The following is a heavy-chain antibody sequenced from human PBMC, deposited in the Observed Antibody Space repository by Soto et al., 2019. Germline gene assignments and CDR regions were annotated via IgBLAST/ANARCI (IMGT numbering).Heavy chain of an antibody. Sequence: GGSLSLSGAASGFTFSSYAMHWVRQAPGKGLDWVAVISYDGSNKYHADSVKGRFTISRDNSKNTLYLQMNSLRAEDTAVYYCAKDTGYCSSTSCPGDAFDIWGQGTMVTVSS. J-gene: IGHJ3*02. D-gene: IGHD2-2*01. V-gene: IGHV3-30*18. CDR3: AKDTGYCSSTSCPGDAFDI. CDR1: GFTFSSYA. CDR2: ISYDGSNK.